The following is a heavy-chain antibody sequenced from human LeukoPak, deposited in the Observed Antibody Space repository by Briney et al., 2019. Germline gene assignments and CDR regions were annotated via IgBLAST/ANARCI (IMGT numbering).Heavy chain of an antibody. CDR1: GFTFSRFC. CDR2: IWYDGSNK. D-gene: IGHD2-15*01. J-gene: IGHJ4*02. CDR3: ARLQGPFIVDGRY. V-gene: IGHV3-33*01. Sequence: GGSLRLSCAASGFTFSRFCMHWVRQAPGKGLEWVAVIWYDGSNKYYADSVKGRFTTSRDNSKSTLYLQTNSVRAGDTAVYYCARLQGPFIVDGRYWGQGTLVTVSS.